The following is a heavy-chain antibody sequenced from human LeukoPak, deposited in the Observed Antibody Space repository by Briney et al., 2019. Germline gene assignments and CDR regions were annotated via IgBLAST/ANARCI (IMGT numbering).Heavy chain of an antibody. CDR2: INPSGGST. V-gene: IGHV1-46*01. Sequence: VASVKVSCKASGYTFTSYYMHWVRQAPGQGLEWMGIINPSGGSTSYAQKFQGRVTMTRDMSTSTVYMELSSLRSEDTAVYYCARVREVFGGVIVINYYYGMDVWGQGTTVTVSS. CDR1: GYTFTSYY. J-gene: IGHJ6*02. CDR3: ARVREVFGGVIVINYYYGMDV. D-gene: IGHD3-16*02.